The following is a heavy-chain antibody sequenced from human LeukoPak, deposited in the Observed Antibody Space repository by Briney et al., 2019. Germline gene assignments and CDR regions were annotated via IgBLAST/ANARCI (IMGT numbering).Heavy chain of an antibody. J-gene: IGHJ6*03. Sequence: SETLSLTCTVSGYSINSGYYWVWIRQPPGKGLEWIGSIYRSGSTNYNPSLKSRVTISVDTSKNQFSLKVSSVTAADTAVYYCARGDCSGSICYSPMDVWGTGTTVTVSS. V-gene: IGHV4-38-2*02. CDR2: IYRSGST. D-gene: IGHD2-21*01. CDR1: GYSINSGYY. CDR3: ARGDCSGSICYSPMDV.